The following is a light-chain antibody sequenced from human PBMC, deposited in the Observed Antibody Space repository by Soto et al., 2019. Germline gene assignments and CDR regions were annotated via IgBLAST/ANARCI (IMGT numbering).Light chain of an antibody. CDR2: DVS. V-gene: IGLV2-14*01. J-gene: IGLJ2*01. CDR3: SSYTSSSFVV. Sequence: QSALTQPASVSGSPGQSITISCTGTSGDVGADNYVSWYQQHPGKAPKLMIYDVSNRPSGVSNRFSGSKSGNTASLTISGLQAEDEADYFCSSYTSSSFVVFGGGTQLTVL. CDR1: SGDVGADNY.